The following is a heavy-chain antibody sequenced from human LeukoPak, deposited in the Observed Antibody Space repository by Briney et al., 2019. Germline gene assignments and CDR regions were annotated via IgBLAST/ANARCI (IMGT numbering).Heavy chain of an antibody. J-gene: IGHJ4*02. CDR2: IYYSGST. CDR3: ARVLEVTAAPIDY. Sequence: SETLSLTCTVSGGSISSGGYYWSWIRQHPGKGLEWIGYIYYSGSTYYNPSLKSRVTISVDTSKNQFSLKLSSVTAADTAVYYCARVLEVTAAPIDYWGQGTLVTVSS. CDR1: GGSISSGGYY. D-gene: IGHD2-2*01. V-gene: IGHV4-31*03.